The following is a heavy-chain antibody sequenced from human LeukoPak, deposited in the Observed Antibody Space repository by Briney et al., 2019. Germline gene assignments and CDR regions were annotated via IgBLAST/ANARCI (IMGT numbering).Heavy chain of an antibody. Sequence: PGGSLRPSCAASGFTFSFYAMSWVRQAPGKGLEWVSGISTGGGSTYYADSVKGRFTISRDNSENTLYLQMNSLRAEDTAVYYCAKEVVATGRWFDPWGQGTLVTVSS. D-gene: IGHD2-15*01. CDR1: GFTFSFYA. V-gene: IGHV3-23*01. CDR3: AKEVVATGRWFDP. CDR2: ISTGGGST. J-gene: IGHJ5*02.